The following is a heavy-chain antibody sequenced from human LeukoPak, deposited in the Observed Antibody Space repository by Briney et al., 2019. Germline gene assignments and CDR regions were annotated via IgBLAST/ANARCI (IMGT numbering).Heavy chain of an antibody. J-gene: IGHJ4*02. CDR2: MYYSGST. CDR1: GGSISRGGYY. CDR3: ARSPGFGELPN. Sequence: PSETLSLTCTVSGGSISRGGYYWSWIRQHPGKGLEWIGYMYYSGSTYYNPSLKSRVSISIDTSKNQFSLKLNSVTAADTAVYYCARSPGFGELPNWGQGTLVTVSS. D-gene: IGHD3-10*01. V-gene: IGHV4-31*03.